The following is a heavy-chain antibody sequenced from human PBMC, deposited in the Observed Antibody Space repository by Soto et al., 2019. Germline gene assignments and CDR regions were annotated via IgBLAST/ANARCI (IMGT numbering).Heavy chain of an antibody. CDR3: ARGGSLIWYFDL. D-gene: IGHD1-26*01. CDR1: GFTLSRYW. V-gene: IGHV3-74*01. Sequence: EVQLVESGGGLVQPGGSLRLSCAASGFTLSRYWMHWVRQAPGKGLVWVSRINSDGSSTSYADSVKGRFTISRDNAKNTFYLPMISLRAEDTAVYYCARGGSLIWYFDLWGRGTLVTVSS. J-gene: IGHJ2*01. CDR2: INSDGSST.